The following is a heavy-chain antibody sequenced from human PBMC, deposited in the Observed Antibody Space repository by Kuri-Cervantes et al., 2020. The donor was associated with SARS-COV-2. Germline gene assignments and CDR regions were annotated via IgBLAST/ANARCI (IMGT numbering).Heavy chain of an antibody. CDR2: ISYDGSNK. CDR1: GFTFSSYA. Sequence: GGSLRLSCAASGFTFSSYAMHWVRQAPGKGLEWVAVISYDGSNKYYADSVKGRFTISRDNSKNTLYLQMNSLKTEDTAVYYCTRHGYSSSVAVYSSDWGQGTLVTVSS. D-gene: IGHD6-19*01. V-gene: IGHV3-30-3*01. J-gene: IGHJ4*02. CDR3: TRHGYSSSVAVYSSD.